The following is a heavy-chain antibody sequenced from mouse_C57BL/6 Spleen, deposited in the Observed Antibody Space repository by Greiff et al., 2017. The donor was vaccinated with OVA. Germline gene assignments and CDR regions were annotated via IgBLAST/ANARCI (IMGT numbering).Heavy chain of an antibody. D-gene: IGHD2-3*01. CDR1: GFTIKNTY. CDR2: IDPANGNT. Sequence: EVQLQESVAELVRPGASVKLSCTASGFTIKNTYMHWVKQRPEQGLEWIGRIDPANGNTKYAPKFQGKATITADTSSNTAYLQLSSLTSEDTAIYYCAKAGWLLRSDFDYWGQGTTLTVSS. CDR3: AKAGWLLRSDFDY. V-gene: IGHV14-3*01. J-gene: IGHJ2*01.